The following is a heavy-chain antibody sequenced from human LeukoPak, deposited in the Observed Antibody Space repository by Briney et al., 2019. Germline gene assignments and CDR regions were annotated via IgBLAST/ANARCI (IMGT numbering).Heavy chain of an antibody. V-gene: IGHV4-59*01. J-gene: IGHJ5*02. CDR2: ISYSGST. CDR1: GGSISSYY. Sequence: SETLSLTCTVSGGSISSYYWSWIRQPPGKGLEWIGYISYSGSTNYNPSLKSRVTISVDTSKNQFSLKLTSVTAADTAVYYCARAPFDDVGWFDPWGQGTLVTVSS. D-gene: IGHD3-16*01. CDR3: ARAPFDDVGWFDP.